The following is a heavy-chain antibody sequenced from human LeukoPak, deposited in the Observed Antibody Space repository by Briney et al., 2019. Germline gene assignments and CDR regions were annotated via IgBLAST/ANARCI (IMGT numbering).Heavy chain of an antibody. CDR1: GGSISSNNW. V-gene: IGHV4-4*02. J-gene: IGHJ4*02. CDR3: AREGGPYRPLDY. CDR2: IYHSGST. Sequence: KPSGTLSLTCAVSGGSISSNNWWSWVRQPPGKGLEWIGEIYHSGSTNYNPSLKSRVAISVDKSENHISLKLTSVTAADTAVYYCAREGGPYRPLDYSGQGTLVTVAS.